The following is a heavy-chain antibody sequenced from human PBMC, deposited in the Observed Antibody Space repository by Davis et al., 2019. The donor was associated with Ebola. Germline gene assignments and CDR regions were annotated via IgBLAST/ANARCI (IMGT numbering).Heavy chain of an antibody. D-gene: IGHD6-13*01. CDR1: GFTVSSNY. J-gene: IGHJ5*02. V-gene: IGHV3-66*02. CDR3: ARGLIAAAGTKKWNWFDP. Sequence: PGGSLRLSCAASGFTVSSNYMSWVRQAPGKGLEWVSVIYSGGSTYHADSVKGRFTISRDNSKNTLYLQMNSLRAEDTAVYYCARGLIAAAGTKKWNWFDPWGQGTLVTVSS. CDR2: IYSGGST.